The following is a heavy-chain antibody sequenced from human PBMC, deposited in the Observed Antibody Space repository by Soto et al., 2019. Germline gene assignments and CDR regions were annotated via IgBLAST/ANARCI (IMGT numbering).Heavy chain of an antibody. CDR2: IRSKAYGGTT. Sequence: PGGSLRLSCTASGFTFGDYAMSWFRQAPGKGLEWVGFIRSKAYGGTTEYAASVKGRFTISRDDSKSIAYLQMNSLKTEDTAVYYCTRERPRCGGDCYRSDAFDIWGQGTMVT. CDR1: GFTFGDYA. V-gene: IGHV3-49*03. J-gene: IGHJ3*02. CDR3: TRERPRCGGDCYRSDAFDI. D-gene: IGHD2-21*02.